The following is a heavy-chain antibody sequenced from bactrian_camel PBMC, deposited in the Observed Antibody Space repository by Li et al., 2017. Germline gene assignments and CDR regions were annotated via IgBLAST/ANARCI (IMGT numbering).Heavy chain of an antibody. Sequence: QLVESGGGSVQAGGSLRLSCAASRITYSSYSMGWFRQAPGKEREGVAVLLIMYVGDGPKYYADSVKGRFTISRDNAKNTLYLQMNSLRPEDTAMYFCAADPNCLPVTLWTPTNSFWGQGTQVTVS. CDR1: RITYSSYS. CDR2: MYVGDGPK. J-gene: IGHJ4*01. CDR3: AADPNCLPVTLWTPTNSF. V-gene: IGHV3S28*01.